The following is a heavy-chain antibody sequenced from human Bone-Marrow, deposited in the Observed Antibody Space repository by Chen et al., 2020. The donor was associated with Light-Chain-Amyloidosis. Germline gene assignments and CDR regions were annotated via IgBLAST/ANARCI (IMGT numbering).Heavy chain of an antibody. J-gene: IGHJ3*02. Sequence: GGSLRLSCAASGFAFSSYAMSWVRQAPGKGLEWVSTISGSGGSRYYGDSVKGRLTISRDNSKNALFLQMNSLRAEDRAVYYCAKDISYDDILPGYPADAFDIWGQGTMVTVSS. V-gene: IGHV3-23*01. D-gene: IGHD3-9*01. CDR3: AKDISYDDILPGYPADAFDI. CDR1: GFAFSSYA. CDR2: ISGSGGSR.